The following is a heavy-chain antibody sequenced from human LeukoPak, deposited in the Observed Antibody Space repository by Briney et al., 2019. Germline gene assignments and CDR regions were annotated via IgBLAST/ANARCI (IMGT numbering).Heavy chain of an antibody. CDR2: ISYIGST. J-gene: IGHJ4*02. V-gene: IGHV4-59*08. CDR3: ARLGEGTTSGWYRFFDY. Sequence: SETLSLTCTVSGGSISSYYWSWLRQPPGKGLEYIGYISYIGSTDYNLSLKSRVTILVDTSKNQFSLRLSSVTAADTAVYYCARLGEGTTSGWYRFFDYWGQGTLVTVSS. D-gene: IGHD6-19*01. CDR1: GGSISSYY.